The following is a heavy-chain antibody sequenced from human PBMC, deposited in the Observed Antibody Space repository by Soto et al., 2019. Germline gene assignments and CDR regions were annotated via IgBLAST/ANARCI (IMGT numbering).Heavy chain of an antibody. CDR1: GFTFSNYA. D-gene: IGHD2-2*01. CDR2: ISGSGGST. Sequence: GGSLRLSCAASGFTFSNYAMSWVRQAPGKGLEWVSAISGSGGSTHYADSVKGRFTISRDNSKNTLYLQINSLRAEDTAVYYCAMSRQGVPAAPFDFWGQGTLVTVSS. V-gene: IGHV3-23*01. CDR3: AMSRQGVPAAPFDF. J-gene: IGHJ4*02.